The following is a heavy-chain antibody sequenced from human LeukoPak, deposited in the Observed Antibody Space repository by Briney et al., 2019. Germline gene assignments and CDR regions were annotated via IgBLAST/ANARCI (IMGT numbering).Heavy chain of an antibody. CDR3: AKDCGTGPFACSH. V-gene: IGHV6-1*01. J-gene: IGHJ4*02. Sequence: SQTFSLTCAISGDSVSSNIAAWNWIRQSPSRGLEWLGRTYYRSKWYNDYAVSVRSRITIDPDTSKNQFCLQLNSVTPEDTAVYYCAKDCGTGPFACSHWGQGTLVTVSS. D-gene: IGHD2-15*01. CDR1: GDSVSSNIAA. CDR2: TYYRSKWYN.